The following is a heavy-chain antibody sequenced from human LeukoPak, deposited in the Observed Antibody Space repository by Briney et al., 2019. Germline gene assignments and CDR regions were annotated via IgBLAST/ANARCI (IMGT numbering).Heavy chain of an antibody. CDR1: GYTFTNYF. Sequence: ASVKVSCKASGYTFTNYFMHWVRQVPGQGLEWMGVINPTGGGTTYAQRFQGRVTMTTDTSTTTAYMELRSLRSDDTAVYYCARDEGVYNWFDPWGQGTLVTVSS. J-gene: IGHJ5*02. V-gene: IGHV1-46*01. CDR2: INPTGGGT. CDR3: ARDEGVYNWFDP. D-gene: IGHD2-8*01.